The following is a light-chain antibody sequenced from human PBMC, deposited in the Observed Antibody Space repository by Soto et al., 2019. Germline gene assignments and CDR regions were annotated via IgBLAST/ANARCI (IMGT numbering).Light chain of an antibody. CDR2: DAS. CDR3: QHRMNWPLT. V-gene: IGKV3-11*01. J-gene: IGKJ5*01. Sequence: EIVLTQSPATLSLSPGERATLPGGPSKSVSSYLLWYQQKPGQAPRLLIYDASNRATGIPARFSGSGSETDFTLTISSLEPEDFAVYYCQHRMNWPLTFGQGTRLEIK. CDR1: KSVSSY.